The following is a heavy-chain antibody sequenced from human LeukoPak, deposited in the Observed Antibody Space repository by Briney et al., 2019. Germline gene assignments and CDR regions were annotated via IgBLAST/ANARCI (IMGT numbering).Heavy chain of an antibody. Sequence: GGSLRLSCAASGFTFSSYEMNWVRQAPGKVLEWISYISSSVSTIYYADSVKGRFTISRDNAKNSLFLQMNSLRAEDTAIYYCARGGSRWFLYYFDYWGQGTLVTVSS. V-gene: IGHV3-48*03. J-gene: IGHJ4*02. CDR2: ISSSVSTI. D-gene: IGHD3-3*01. CDR3: ARGGSRWFLYYFDY. CDR1: GFTFSSYE.